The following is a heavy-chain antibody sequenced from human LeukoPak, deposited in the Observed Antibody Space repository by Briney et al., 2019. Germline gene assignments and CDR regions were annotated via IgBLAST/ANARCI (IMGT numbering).Heavy chain of an antibody. CDR3: ARGSSTDYCSSTSCYAVDY. D-gene: IGHD2-2*01. Sequence: ASVKVSCKASGGTFSSYAISWVRQAPGQGLEWMGGTIPIFGTANYAQKFQGRVTITADKSTSTAYMELSSLRSEDTAVYYCARGSSTDYCSSTSCYAVDYWGQGTLVTVSS. J-gene: IGHJ4*02. CDR2: TIPIFGTA. CDR1: GGTFSSYA. V-gene: IGHV1-69*06.